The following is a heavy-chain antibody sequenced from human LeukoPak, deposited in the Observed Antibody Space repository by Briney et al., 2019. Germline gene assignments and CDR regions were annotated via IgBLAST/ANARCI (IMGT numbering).Heavy chain of an antibody. Sequence: SETLSLTCTVSGGSISSSSYYWGWIRQPPGKGLEWIGEINHSGSTNYNPSLKSRVTISVDTSKNQFSLKLSSVTAADTAVYYCARPMVRGLGRSYFDYWGQGTLVTVSS. D-gene: IGHD3-10*01. CDR3: ARPMVRGLGRSYFDY. CDR2: INHSGST. V-gene: IGHV4-39*07. CDR1: GGSISSSSYY. J-gene: IGHJ4*02.